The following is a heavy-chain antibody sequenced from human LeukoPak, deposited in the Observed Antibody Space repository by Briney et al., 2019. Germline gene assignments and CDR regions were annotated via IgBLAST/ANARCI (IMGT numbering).Heavy chain of an antibody. V-gene: IGHV3-66*01. D-gene: IGHD6-19*01. CDR2: IYSGGST. CDR3: ARLGSPFGWYGTIDH. CDR1: GFTVSSNY. J-gene: IGHJ4*02. Sequence: TGRSLRLSCAASGFTVSSNYMGWVRQAPGKGLEWVSVIYSGGSTYYTDSVKGRFTISRDNSKNTLFLEMNNLRVEDTAVYYCARLGSPFGWYGTIDHWGQGTLVTVSS.